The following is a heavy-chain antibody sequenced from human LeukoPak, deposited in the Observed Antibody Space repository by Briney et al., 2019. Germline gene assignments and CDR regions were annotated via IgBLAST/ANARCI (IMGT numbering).Heavy chain of an antibody. V-gene: IGHV3-30*04. CDR1: GLTFSSYS. CDR3: ARHLFGYGSNGLDY. D-gene: IGHD4-23*01. J-gene: IGHJ4*02. CDR2: ISYDGSNK. Sequence: GGSLRLSCAVSGLTFSSYSMQWVRQAPGRGLEWVAVISYDGSNKYYADSVKGRFTISRDNSKKTLYLQMNSLRAEDTAVYYCARHLFGYGSNGLDYWGQGTGVTVSS.